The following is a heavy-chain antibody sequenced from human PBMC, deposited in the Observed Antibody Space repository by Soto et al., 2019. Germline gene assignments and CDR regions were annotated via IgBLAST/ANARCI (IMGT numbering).Heavy chain of an antibody. J-gene: IGHJ5*02. V-gene: IGHV1-69*13. CDR2: IIPIFGTA. Sequence: ASVKVSCKASGGTFSSYAISWVRQAPGQGLEWMGGIIPIFGTANYAQKFQGRVTITADESTSTAYMELSSLRSEDTAVYYCARVGVVTAIPSDWFDHWGQGTLVTVSS. CDR1: GGTFSSYA. D-gene: IGHD2-21*02. CDR3: ARVGVVTAIPSDWFDH.